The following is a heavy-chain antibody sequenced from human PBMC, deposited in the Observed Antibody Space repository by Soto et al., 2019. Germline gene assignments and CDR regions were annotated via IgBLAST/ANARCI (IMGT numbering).Heavy chain of an antibody. D-gene: IGHD6-13*01. Sequence: PSETLSLTCAVSGGSISSYCWSWIRQPPGKGLEWIGYIYNSGSTHYSPSLKSRVTISVDTSKNQFSLKLSSVTAADTAVYYCARQQAGRGVDYWGQGTLVTVSS. J-gene: IGHJ4*02. CDR1: GGSISSYC. CDR2: IYNSGST. CDR3: ARQQAGRGVDY. V-gene: IGHV4-59*01.